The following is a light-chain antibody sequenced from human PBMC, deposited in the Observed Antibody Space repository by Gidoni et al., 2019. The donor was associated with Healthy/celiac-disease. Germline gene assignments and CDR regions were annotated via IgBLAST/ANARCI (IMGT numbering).Light chain of an antibody. V-gene: IGKV1-39*01. CDR1: QSISSY. CDR2: AAS. Sequence: DIQMTQSPSSLSASVGDRVTITCRASQSISSYLNWYQQKPGIAPKLLLFAASSLQSGVPSRFRGSGSGTDFTLTIISLLPEDFATYYCHQSYSTPRYSFGQGTKLEIK. CDR3: HQSYSTPRYS. J-gene: IGKJ2*03.